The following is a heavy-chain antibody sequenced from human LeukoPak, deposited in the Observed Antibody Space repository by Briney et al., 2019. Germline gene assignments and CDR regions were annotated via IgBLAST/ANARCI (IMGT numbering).Heavy chain of an antibody. CDR3: ARAPPDYYYYMDV. J-gene: IGHJ6*03. D-gene: IGHD1-14*01. V-gene: IGHV1-2*02. CDR1: GYTFTGYY. Sequence: ASVKVSCKASGYTFTGYYMHWVRPAPGQGLEWMGWINPNSGGTNYAQKFQGRVTITADKSTSTAYMELSSLRSEDTAVYYCARAPPDYYYYMDVWGKGTTVTVSS. CDR2: INPNSGGT.